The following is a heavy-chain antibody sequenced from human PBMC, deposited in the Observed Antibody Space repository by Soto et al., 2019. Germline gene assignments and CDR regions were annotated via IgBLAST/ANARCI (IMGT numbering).Heavy chain of an antibody. CDR3: GKGVDPGYYTLSTLHP. CDR1: GFTFSTYG. Sequence: QVQLVESGGGVVQPGRSLRLSCAASGFTFSTYGMHWVRQAPGKGLEWVAVIWYDGSNEYYADSVKGRFTISRDNSRNTLFLEINSLSVEDTAVYYWGKGVDPGYYTLSTLHPWGQGTLVTVSS. J-gene: IGHJ1*01. V-gene: IGHV3-33*03. CDR2: IWYDGSNE. D-gene: IGHD1-26*01.